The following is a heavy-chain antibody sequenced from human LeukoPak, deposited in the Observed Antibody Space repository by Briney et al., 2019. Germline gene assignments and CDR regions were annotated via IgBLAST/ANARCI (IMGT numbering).Heavy chain of an antibody. V-gene: IGHV3-23*01. J-gene: IGHJ6*02. CDR2: ISDSGGST. Sequence: AGGSPRLSCAASGFTFSNHWMSWVRQAPGKGLEWVSTISDSGGSTYYADSVNGRSTISRDNSKSTLYLQMNSLRAEDTAVYYCGRYYVMDVWGQGTSVTVSS. CDR1: GFTFSNHW. CDR3: GRYYVMDV.